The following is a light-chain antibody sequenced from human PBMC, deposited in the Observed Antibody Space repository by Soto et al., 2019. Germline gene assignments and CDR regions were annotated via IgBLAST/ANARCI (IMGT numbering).Light chain of an antibody. CDR2: EVT. J-gene: IGLJ1*01. V-gene: IGLV2-14*01. CDR1: SSDGDDYKD. Sequence: QSVLTQPASVSGSPGQSITISCTGISSDGDDYKDVSWYQQHPGKAPKLMIYEVTYRPSGVSNRFSGSKSGNTASLTISGLQAEDAADYCCSSYTSSSTVFGAGTKLTVL. CDR3: SSYTSSSTV.